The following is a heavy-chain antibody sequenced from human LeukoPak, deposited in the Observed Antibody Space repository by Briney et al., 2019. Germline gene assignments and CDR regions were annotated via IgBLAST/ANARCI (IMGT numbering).Heavy chain of an antibody. Sequence: SETLSLTCTVSGYSISSGYYWGWIRQPPGMGLEWIGSIYHSGSTYYNPSLKSRVTISVDTSKNQFSLKLSSVTAADTAVYYCARESAPIDYWGQGTLVTVSS. CDR3: ARESAPIDY. CDR1: GYSISSGYY. J-gene: IGHJ4*02. V-gene: IGHV4-38-2*02. CDR2: IYHSGST.